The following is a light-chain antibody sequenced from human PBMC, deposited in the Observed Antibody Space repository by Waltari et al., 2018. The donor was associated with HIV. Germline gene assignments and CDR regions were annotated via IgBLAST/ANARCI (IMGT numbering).Light chain of an antibody. V-gene: IGLV1-40*01. J-gene: IGLJ3*02. CDR3: QSYDRSLSAWV. CDR2: GDT. Sequence: QSVLTQPPSVSGAPGHGVGISCTGRTSNIGAGSAVPWYQQLPRTAPKLLIYGDTNRPAGVPDRFSGPQSCTSASLAITGVQAEDEADDSCQSYDRSLSAWVFGGRTKLTVL. CDR1: TSNIGAGSA.